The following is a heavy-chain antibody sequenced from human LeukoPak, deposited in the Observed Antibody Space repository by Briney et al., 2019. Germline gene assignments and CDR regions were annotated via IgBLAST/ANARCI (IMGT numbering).Heavy chain of an antibody. J-gene: IGHJ4*02. CDR3: ARDSTWLLDY. D-gene: IGHD6-19*01. Sequence: GGSLRLSCAASGFTFSSHWMTWVRQPPGKGLEWVANIKEDGSVKYYVDSVKGRFTISRDNTKNALYLQMNSLRADDTAVYFCARDSTWLLDYWGQGTLITVSS. CDR2: IKEDGSVK. CDR1: GFTFSSHW. V-gene: IGHV3-7*03.